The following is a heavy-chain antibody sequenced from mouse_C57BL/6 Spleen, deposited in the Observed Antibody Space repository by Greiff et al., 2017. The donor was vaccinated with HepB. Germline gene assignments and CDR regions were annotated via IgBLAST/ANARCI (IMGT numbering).Heavy chain of an antibody. D-gene: IGHD2-4*01. J-gene: IGHJ2*01. Sequence: QVQLQQSGPELVKPGASVKISCKASGYSFTSYYIHWVKQRPGQGLEWIGWIYPGSGNTKYNEKFKGKATLTADTSSSTAYMQLSSLTSEDSAVYYCARVAYYDYDIDYWGQGTTLTVSS. V-gene: IGHV1-66*01. CDR2: IYPGSGNT. CDR3: ARVAYYDYDIDY. CDR1: GYSFTSYY.